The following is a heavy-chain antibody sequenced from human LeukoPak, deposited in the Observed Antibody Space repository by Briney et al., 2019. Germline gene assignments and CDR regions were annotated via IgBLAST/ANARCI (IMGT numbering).Heavy chain of an antibody. CDR2: INHSGST. D-gene: IGHD3-10*02. V-gene: IGHV4-34*01. CDR3: ARLRRDTDVPGAFDM. Sequence: SETLSLTCAVYGGSFSGYYWSWIRQPPGKGLEWIGEINHSGSTNYNPSLKSRVTISVDTSKNQFSLKLSSVTAADTAVYYCARLRRDTDVPGAFDMWGQGTMVTVSS. J-gene: IGHJ3*02. CDR1: GGSFSGYY.